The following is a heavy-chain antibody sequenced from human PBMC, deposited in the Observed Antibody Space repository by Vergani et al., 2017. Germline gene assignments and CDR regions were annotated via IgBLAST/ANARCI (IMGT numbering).Heavy chain of an antibody. CDR3: ARDVLPWDGHYFEY. V-gene: IGHV3-48*01. D-gene: IGHD1-26*01. CDR2: VSTGTKSQ. Sequence: VHLVESGGGVVQPGGFLRLSCVVAGFDFSSYIMNWVRQAPGKGLEWVSFVSTGTKSQSYAESVKGRFTISRDSAKNSLYLQMDSLRAEDTAVYYCARDVLPWDGHYFEYWGQGTLVTVSS. CDR1: GFDFSSYI. J-gene: IGHJ4*02.